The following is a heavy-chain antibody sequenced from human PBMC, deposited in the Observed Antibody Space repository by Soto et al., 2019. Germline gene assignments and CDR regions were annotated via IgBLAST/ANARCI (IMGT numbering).Heavy chain of an antibody. J-gene: IGHJ4*02. CDR2: INPRSGDT. Sequence: ASVKFSCKASGYTFTGYFIHWVRQAPGQGLEWMGWINPRSGDTNYAQNFQGRVTMTRXTXXTXXXMXLXXLRXDXTAVYYCAKGWEVIMGAHYWGQGTLVTVSS. D-gene: IGHD1-26*01. V-gene: IGHV1-2*02. CDR1: GYTFTGYF. CDR3: AKGWEVIMGAHY.